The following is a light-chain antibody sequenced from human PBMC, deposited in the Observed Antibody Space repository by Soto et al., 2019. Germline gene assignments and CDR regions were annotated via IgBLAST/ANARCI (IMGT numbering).Light chain of an antibody. Sequence: QSVLTQPPSVSAAPGQKVTISCSGSRSNIENNYVSWYQQLPGTAPQLLIYDNNKRASGIPDRFSASKSGTSATLGITALQSGDEADYYCGTWDNILGAVFGGGTKLTIL. CDR1: RSNIENNY. J-gene: IGLJ2*01. CDR2: DNN. V-gene: IGLV1-51*01. CDR3: GTWDNILGAV.